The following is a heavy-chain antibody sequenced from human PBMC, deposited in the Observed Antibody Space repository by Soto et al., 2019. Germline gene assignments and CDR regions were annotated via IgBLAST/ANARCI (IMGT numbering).Heavy chain of an antibody. CDR2: IIPFFGTA. J-gene: IGHJ4*02. D-gene: IGHD3-16*01. CDR1: GGTFSTFG. V-gene: IGHV1-69*13. CDR3: ARTAPMDAGDKYYYDF. Sequence: GASVKVSCKTSGGTFSTFGISWVRQAPGQGLEWMGGIIPFFGTAEYSQKFEDRITITADESTNTVYMDLRSLTSEDTAIYYCARTAPMDAGDKYYYDFWGQGALVTAPQ.